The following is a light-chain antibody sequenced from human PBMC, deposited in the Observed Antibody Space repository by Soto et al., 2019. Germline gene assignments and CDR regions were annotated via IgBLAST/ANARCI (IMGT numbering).Light chain of an antibody. CDR2: DAS. Sequence: EGVLTQSPATLSLSLVERATLSCTASQSVSSHLAWYQQKPGQAPRLLISDASNRATGIPARFSGSGSGTHITLSISSLKTEDFAVYYCQQRDKWPVTFGGGTKVEFK. CDR1: QSVSSH. J-gene: IGKJ4*01. V-gene: IGKV3-11*01. CDR3: QQRDKWPVT.